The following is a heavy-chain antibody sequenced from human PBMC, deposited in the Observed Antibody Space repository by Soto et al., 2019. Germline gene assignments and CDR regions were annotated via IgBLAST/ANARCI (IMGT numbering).Heavy chain of an antibody. CDR1: GGSISSSSYF. D-gene: IGHD3-10*01. J-gene: IGHJ4*02. CDR2: IYYSGGT. Sequence: PSETLSLTCTVSGGSISSSSYFWGWIRQPPGKGLEWIGSIYYSGGTYYNPSLKSRVTISLLSSSDRFSLELSSVTAADTAVYYCARGLFSETSYSGGWYYFDNWSQGTLVTVSS. V-gene: IGHV4-39*07. CDR3: ARGLFSETSYSGGWYYFDN.